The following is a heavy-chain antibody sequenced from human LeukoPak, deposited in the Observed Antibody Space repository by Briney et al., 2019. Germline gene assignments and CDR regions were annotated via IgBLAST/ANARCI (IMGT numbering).Heavy chain of an antibody. V-gene: IGHV4-59*08. CDR1: GGSISSYY. CDR2: IYNSGRT. D-gene: IGHD6-13*01. J-gene: IGHJ5*02. Sequence: SETLSLTCTVSGGSISSYYWNWIRQPPGKGLEWIGYIYNSGRTNYNPSLKSRVTISVDTSKNQFSLKLSSVTAADTAVYYCARRMDGSSWYGGTWFDPWGQGTLVTVSS. CDR3: ARRMDGSSWYGGTWFDP.